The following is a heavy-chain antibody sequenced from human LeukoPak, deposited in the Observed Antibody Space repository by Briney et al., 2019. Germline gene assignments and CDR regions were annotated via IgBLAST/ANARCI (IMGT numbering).Heavy chain of an antibody. J-gene: IGHJ4*02. Sequence: PGGSLRLSCAASGFIFSNYGMHWVRQAPGKGLEWVALIWYDGSNKYYTDSVKGRLTISRDNSKNTLYLQVNSLRAEDTAVYYCAREGPRGNSQFDYWGQGTLVTVSS. D-gene: IGHD2/OR15-2a*01. CDR1: GFIFSNYG. V-gene: IGHV3-33*01. CDR3: AREGPRGNSQFDY. CDR2: IWYDGSNK.